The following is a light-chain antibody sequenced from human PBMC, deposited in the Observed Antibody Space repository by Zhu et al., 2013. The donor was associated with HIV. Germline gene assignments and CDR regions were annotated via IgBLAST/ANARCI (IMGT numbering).Light chain of an antibody. J-gene: IGKJ3*01. Sequence: DIVMTQSPDSLAVSLGERATINCKSSQSVLYSSNNKNYLAWYQQKPGQPPKLLIYWASTRESGVPDRFSGSGSGTDFTLTINRLEPEDFAVYYCHHYDTYRFTFGPRDQSGSQT. CDR3: HHYDTYRFT. V-gene: IGKV4-1*01. CDR1: QSVLYSSNNKNY. CDR2: WAS.